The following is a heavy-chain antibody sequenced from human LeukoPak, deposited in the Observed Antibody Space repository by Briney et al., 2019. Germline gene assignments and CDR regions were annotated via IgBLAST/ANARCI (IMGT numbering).Heavy chain of an antibody. D-gene: IGHD5-18*01. CDR3: ARDRGSLIQLWLRDTFDI. J-gene: IGHJ3*02. V-gene: IGHV3-23*01. CDR1: GFTFSSYA. CDR2: ISGSGGST. Sequence: PGGSLRLSCAASGFTFSSYAMSWVRQAPGKGLEWVSAISGSGGSTYYADSVKGRFTISRDNPKNSLYLQMNSLRAEDTAVYYCARDRGSLIQLWLRDTFDIWGQGTMVTVSS.